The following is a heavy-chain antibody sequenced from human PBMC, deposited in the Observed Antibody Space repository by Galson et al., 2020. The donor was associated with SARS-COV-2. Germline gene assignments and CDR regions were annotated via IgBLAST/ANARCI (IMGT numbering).Heavy chain of an antibody. CDR1: GGSIGTDH. CDR2: PYNSGST. D-gene: IGHD3-3*02. V-gene: IGHV4-59*01. Sequence: SEPLSFTFPAPGGSIGTDHCAWFPQTPAKGLEWIRFPYNSGSTKYNPSPERPITTSVDTSKNQFSLRLTSVTAADTAVYFCARHFWVQQCINNVRWLFGLWGRGALVTVSS. J-gene: IGHJ2*01. CDR3: ARHFWVQQCINNVRWLFGL.